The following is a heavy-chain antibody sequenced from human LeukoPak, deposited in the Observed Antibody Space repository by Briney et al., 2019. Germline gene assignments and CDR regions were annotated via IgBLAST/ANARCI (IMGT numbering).Heavy chain of an antibody. V-gene: IGHV4-59*12. CDR3: ARLKGLYYYDSSGYYYYFDY. J-gene: IGHJ4*02. CDR2: ISYSGST. CDR1: GDSMSSYY. Sequence: SETLSLTCTVSGDSMSSYYWSWIRQPPGKGLEWIAYISYSGSTKYNPSLQNRVTISIDTSKDQFSLKLSSVTAADTAVYYCARLKGLYYYDSSGYYYYFDYWGQGTLVTVSS. D-gene: IGHD3-22*01.